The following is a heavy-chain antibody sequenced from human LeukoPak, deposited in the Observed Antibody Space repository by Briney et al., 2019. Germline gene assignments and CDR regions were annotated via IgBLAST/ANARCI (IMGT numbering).Heavy chain of an antibody. V-gene: IGHV1-2*02. CDR2: INPNNGGT. CDR3: AKLHCSSTSCYTGRVRYFDY. Sequence: ASVKVSCKASGYTFTGYYMHWVRQAPGQGLEWMGWINPNNGGTNYAQEFQGRVTMTRDTSISTAYMELSKLRSDDTAVYYCAKLHCSSTSCYTGRVRYFDYWGQGSLVTVSS. J-gene: IGHJ4*02. D-gene: IGHD2-2*02. CDR1: GYTFTGYY.